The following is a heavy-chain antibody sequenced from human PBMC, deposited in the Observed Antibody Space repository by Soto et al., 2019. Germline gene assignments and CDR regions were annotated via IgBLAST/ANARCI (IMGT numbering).Heavy chain of an antibody. V-gene: IGHV1-69*01. Sequence: QVQLVQSGAEVKKPGSSVKVSCKASGGTFSSYAISWVRQAPGQGLEWMGGIIPIFGTANYAQKFQGRVTITADESTSTDYMELSSLRSEDTAVYYCARGAASFQWRVRGGFDYWGQGTLVTVSS. D-gene: IGHD6-19*01. J-gene: IGHJ4*02. CDR2: IIPIFGTA. CDR1: GGTFSSYA. CDR3: ARGAASFQWRVRGGFDY.